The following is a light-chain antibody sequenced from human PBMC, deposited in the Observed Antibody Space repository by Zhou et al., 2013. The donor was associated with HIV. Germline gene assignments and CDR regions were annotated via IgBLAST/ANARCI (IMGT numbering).Light chain of an antibody. J-gene: IGKJ2*01. CDR2: GAS. V-gene: IGKV3-20*01. CDR3: LQHNSYPPT. CDR1: QSISSSY. Sequence: EFVLTQSPGTLSLSPGERATLSCRASQSISSSYLAWYQQKPGQAPRLLIYGASSRATGIPDRFSGSGSGTEFTLTISSLQPEDFATYYCLQHNSYPPTFGQGTKLEIK.